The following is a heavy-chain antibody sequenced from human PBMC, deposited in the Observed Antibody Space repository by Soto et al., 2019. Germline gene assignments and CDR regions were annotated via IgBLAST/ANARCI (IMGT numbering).Heavy chain of an antibody. CDR3: ARDVNWAFDH. D-gene: IGHD7-27*01. CDR1: GFMFSAFP. Sequence: QPGGSLRLSCAASGFMFSAFPMNWFRQPPGKGLEWLSHIISETSGQTYADSVKGRFTISRDNAKNSLYLQMNSLRDEDTAVYYCARDVNWAFDHWGQGILVTVSS. CDR2: IISETSGQ. J-gene: IGHJ5*02. V-gene: IGHV3-48*02.